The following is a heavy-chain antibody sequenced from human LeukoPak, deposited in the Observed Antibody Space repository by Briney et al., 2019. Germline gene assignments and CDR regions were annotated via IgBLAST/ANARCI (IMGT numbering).Heavy chain of an antibody. CDR3: AKDRLYRRPFWSGNYDYYYGMDV. CDR1: GFTFTSYA. Sequence: PGGSLRLSCAASGFTFTSYAMSWVRQAPGKGLEWVSTITTPGSNTYYADSVKGRFTISRGSSKNTLSLQMNSLRAEDTAVYYCAKDRLYRRPFWSGNYDYYYGMDVWGQGTTVTVSS. J-gene: IGHJ6*02. CDR2: ITTPGSNT. V-gene: IGHV3-23*01. D-gene: IGHD3-3*01.